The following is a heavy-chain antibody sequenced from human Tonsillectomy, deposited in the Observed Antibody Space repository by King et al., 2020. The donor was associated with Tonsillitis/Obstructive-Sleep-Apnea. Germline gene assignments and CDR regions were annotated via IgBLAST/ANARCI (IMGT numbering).Heavy chain of an antibody. CDR1: GYTFTSYY. D-gene: IGHD4-17*01. J-gene: IGHJ6*02. CDR3: ARTHGDYTHGVHYDMDV. V-gene: IGHV1-46*01. Sequence: QLVQSGAEVKKPGASVKVSCKASGYTFTSYYMHWVRQAPGQGLEWMGIINPSGGSTSYAQKFQGRVTITRDTTTSTVYMDMSSLRSEDTAVYYCARTHGDYTHGVHYDMDVWGQGTTVTVSS. CDR2: INPSGGST.